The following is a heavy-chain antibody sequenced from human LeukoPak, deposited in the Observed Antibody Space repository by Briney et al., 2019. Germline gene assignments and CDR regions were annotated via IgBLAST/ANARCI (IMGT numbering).Heavy chain of an antibody. CDR3: ARAPLLNYFDY. J-gene: IGHJ4*02. CDR2: IYYSGST. V-gene: IGHV4-59*01. Sequence: SETLSLTCTVSGGSISSYYWSWIRQPPGKGLEWIGYIYYSGSTNYNPSLKSRVTISVDTSKNQFPLKLSSVTAADTAVYYCARAPLLNYFDYWGQGTLVTVSS. CDR1: GGSISSYY.